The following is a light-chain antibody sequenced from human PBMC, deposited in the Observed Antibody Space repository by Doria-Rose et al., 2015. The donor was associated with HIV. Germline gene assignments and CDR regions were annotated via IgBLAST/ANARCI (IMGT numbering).Light chain of an antibody. Sequence: TQSPSSFSASTGGRVTITCRASQGISSYLAWYQQKPGKAPNLLIYAASTLQSGVPSRFGGSGSGTDFTLTISCLQSEDFATYYCQQYYSYPRAFGQGTRLEIK. CDR2: AAS. J-gene: IGKJ5*01. V-gene: IGKV1-8*01. CDR1: QGISSY. CDR3: QQYYSYPRA.